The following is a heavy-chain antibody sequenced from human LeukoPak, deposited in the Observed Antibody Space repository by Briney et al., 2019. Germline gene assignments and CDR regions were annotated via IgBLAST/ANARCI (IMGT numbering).Heavy chain of an antibody. D-gene: IGHD6-13*01. J-gene: IGHJ4*02. CDR2: ISGSGGST. V-gene: IGHV3-23*01. CDR3: AKGPLRIAAAGNPLDY. Sequence: PGGSLRLSCAASGFTFSRYYMSWVRQAPGKGLEWVSAISGSGGSTYYADSVKGRFTISRDNSKNTLYLQMNSLRAEDTAVYYCAKGPLRIAAAGNPLDYWGQGTLVTVSS. CDR1: GFTFSRYY.